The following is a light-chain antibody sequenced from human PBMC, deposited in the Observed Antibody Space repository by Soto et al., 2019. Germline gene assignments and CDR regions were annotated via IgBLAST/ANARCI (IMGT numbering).Light chain of an antibody. CDR2: QVS. CDR1: QRLVHGDGNTY. Sequence: DVVLPQTPLSSPVTLGQPASISCRSSQRLVHGDGNTYLSWFQQRPGQPPRLLIYQVSNRFSGVPDRFSGSGAGTDFTLKISRVEAEDVAVYYCVQFAHFPRTFGQGTKVEIK. CDR3: VQFAHFPRT. J-gene: IGKJ1*01. V-gene: IGKV2-24*01.